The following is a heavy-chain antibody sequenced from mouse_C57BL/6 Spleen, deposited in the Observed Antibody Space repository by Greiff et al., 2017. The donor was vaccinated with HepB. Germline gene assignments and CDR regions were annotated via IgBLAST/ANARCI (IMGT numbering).Heavy chain of an antibody. Sequence: VQLQQSGAELVRPGTSVKVSCKASGYAFTNYLIEWVKQRPGQGLEWIGVINPGSGGTNYNEKFKGKATLTADKSSSTAYMQLSSLTSEDSAVYFCARSPLYYGSSFFDYWGQGTTLTVSS. CDR3: ARSPLYYGSSFFDY. D-gene: IGHD1-1*01. V-gene: IGHV1-54*01. J-gene: IGHJ2*01. CDR1: GYAFTNYL. CDR2: INPGSGGT.